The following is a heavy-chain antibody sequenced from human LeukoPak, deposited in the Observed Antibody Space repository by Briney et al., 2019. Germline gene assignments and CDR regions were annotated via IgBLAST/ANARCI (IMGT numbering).Heavy chain of an antibody. D-gene: IGHD3-22*01. CDR2: ISYDGSNK. CDR3: ARASSMGSSGYYPDY. CDR1: GFTFSSYA. J-gene: IGHJ4*02. Sequence: GGSLRLSCAASGFTFSSYAMHWVCQAPGKGLEWVAVISYDGSNKYYADSVKGRFTISRDNSKNTLYLQMNSLRAEDTAVYYCARASSMGSSGYYPDYWGQGTLVTVSS. V-gene: IGHV3-30-3*01.